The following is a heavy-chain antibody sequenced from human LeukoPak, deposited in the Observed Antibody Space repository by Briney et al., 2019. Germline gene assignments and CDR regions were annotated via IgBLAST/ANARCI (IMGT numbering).Heavy chain of an antibody. CDR2: INPSGGRT. D-gene: IGHD2-2*01. CDR1: GYTFRSYY. V-gene: IGHV1-46*01. J-gene: IGHJ6*03. Sequence: ASVKVSCKASGYTFRSYYMHWVRQAPGQGLEWMGIINPSGGRTSYAQKFQGRVTMTRDTSTSTVYMELSSLRSEDTAVYYCARDRDIVVVPAVDDYYYYYMDVWGKGTSVTVSS. CDR3: ARDRDIVVVPAVDDYYYYYMDV.